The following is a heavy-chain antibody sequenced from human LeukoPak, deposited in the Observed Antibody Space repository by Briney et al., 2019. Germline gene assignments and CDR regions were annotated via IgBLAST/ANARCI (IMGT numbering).Heavy chain of an antibody. CDR3: AKDPKRPTYCAGDCCPGDYYSYMDV. V-gene: IGHV1-2*04. CDR2: INPHSGGT. CDR1: GYTFTGYY. Sequence: ASVKVSCKASGYTFTGYYMHWVRQAPGQGLEWMGWINPHSGGTNYAQKFQGWVTMTRDTSISTAYMELSRLRSDDTAVYYCAKDPKRPTYCAGDCCPGDYYSYMDVWGKGTTVTISS. J-gene: IGHJ6*03. D-gene: IGHD2-21*02.